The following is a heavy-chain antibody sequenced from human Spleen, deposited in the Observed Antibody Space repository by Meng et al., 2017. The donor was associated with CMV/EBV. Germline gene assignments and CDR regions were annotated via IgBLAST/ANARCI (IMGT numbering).Heavy chain of an antibody. CDR2: IHPHRGDT. CDR1: GYTFTAHY. D-gene: IGHD7-27*01. Sequence: SVKVSCKASGYTFTAHYFHWVRQAPGQGLEWMGWIHPHRGDTNYAQQFQGRVTLTRDTSINTGYMELTRLTSDDTAVYYCARDNNWGPDYWGQGTLVTVSS. CDR3: ARDNNWGPDY. J-gene: IGHJ4*02. V-gene: IGHV1-2*02.